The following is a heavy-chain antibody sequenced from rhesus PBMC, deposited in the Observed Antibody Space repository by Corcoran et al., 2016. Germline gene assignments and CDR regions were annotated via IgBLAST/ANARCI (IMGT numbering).Heavy chain of an antibody. D-gene: IGHD6-43*01. CDR3: ARGARYSSSPEY. Sequence: QVTLKESGPALVKPTQTLTLTCTFSGFSLTTSGMGLGWIRLPPGKALEGLALIYWDDDQRYSTSLKSRLTISKDTSKNHVVLTMTNVDPVDTATYYCARGARYSSSPEYWGQGVLVTVSS. V-gene: IGHV2-174*01. CDR2: IYWDDDQ. CDR1: GFSLTTSGMG. J-gene: IGHJ4*01.